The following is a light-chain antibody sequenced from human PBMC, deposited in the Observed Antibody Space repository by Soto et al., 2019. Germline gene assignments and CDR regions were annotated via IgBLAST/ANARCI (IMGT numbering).Light chain of an antibody. CDR1: QSVSSY. J-gene: IGKJ1*01. Sequence: EIVLTQSPATLSSSPGERATLSCRASQSVSSYLAWYQQKPGQAPRLLIYDASDRATGIPARFSGSGSGTDFPLTISSLEPEDFAVYYCQQRSNWPRTFGQGTKVDIK. CDR2: DAS. V-gene: IGKV3-11*01. CDR3: QQRSNWPRT.